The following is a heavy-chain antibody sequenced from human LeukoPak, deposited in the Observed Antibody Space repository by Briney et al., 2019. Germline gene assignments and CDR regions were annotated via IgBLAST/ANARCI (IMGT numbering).Heavy chain of an antibody. V-gene: IGHV4-34*01. CDR2: INHGGST. D-gene: IGHD3-3*01. CDR3: AKHLRRRFFSRTLEFDP. J-gene: IGHJ5*02. CDR1: GGSFSGYY. Sequence: SETLSLTCAVYGGSFSGYYWSWIRQPPGKGLEWIGEINHGGSTKFNPSLKSRVTISLDTSRNQFSLKVNSVTAADTAVYYCAKHLRRRFFSRTLEFDPWGQGTLVTVSS.